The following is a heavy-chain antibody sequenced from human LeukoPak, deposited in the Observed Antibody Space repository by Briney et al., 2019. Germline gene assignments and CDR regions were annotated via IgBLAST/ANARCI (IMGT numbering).Heavy chain of an antibody. CDR2: IYSGGTT. V-gene: IGHV3-66*01. J-gene: IGHJ5*02. CDR3: ASSVGDSRSSNWFDP. Sequence: GGSLRLSCAASGFTVSSNYMTWVRQAPGKGLEWVSVIYSGGTTYYADSVKGRFIISRDNSKNTRYLQMNSLRAEDTAVYYCASSVGDSRSSNWFDPWGQGTLVTVSS. D-gene: IGHD6-6*01. CDR1: GFTVSSNY.